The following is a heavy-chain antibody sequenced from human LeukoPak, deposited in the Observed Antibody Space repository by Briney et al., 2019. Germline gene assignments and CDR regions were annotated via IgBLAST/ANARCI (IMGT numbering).Heavy chain of an antibody. V-gene: IGHV3-23*01. D-gene: IGHD2-21*01. CDR2: ISGSGGST. J-gene: IGHJ3*02. CDR1: GFTFSSYA. Sequence: GGSLRLSCAASGFTFSSYAMSWVRQAPGKGLEWVSAISGSGGSTYYADSVKGRFTISRDNSKNTLYLQMNSLRAEDTAVYYCARAYCGGDCYRPDGFDIWGQGTMVTVSS. CDR3: ARAYCGGDCYRPDGFDI.